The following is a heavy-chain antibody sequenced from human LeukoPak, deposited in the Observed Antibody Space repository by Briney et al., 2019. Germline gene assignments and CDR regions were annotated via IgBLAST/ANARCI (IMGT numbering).Heavy chain of an antibody. J-gene: IGHJ4*02. Sequence: GGSLRLSCVASGFTIDRTTMSWVRQAPGKGLEWVANMKEDGSDIYYVDSVRGRFTISRDNAKKSVYLQMNSLRAEDTGVYYCARGGGSYFDFWGQGSLVTVSS. D-gene: IGHD3-10*01. CDR2: MKEDGSDI. CDR3: ARGGGSYFDF. CDR1: GFTIDRTT. V-gene: IGHV3-7*01.